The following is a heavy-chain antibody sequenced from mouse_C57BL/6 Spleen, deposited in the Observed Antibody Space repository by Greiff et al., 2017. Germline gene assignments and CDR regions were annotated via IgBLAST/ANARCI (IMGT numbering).Heavy chain of an antibody. CDR1: GYSFTGYY. Sequence: EVQLQQSGPELVKPGASVKISCKASGYSFTGYYMNWVKQSPEKSLEWIGEINPSTGGTTYNQKFKAKATLTVDKSSSTAYMQLKSLTSEDSAVYCCARCDYGYWFAYWGQGTLVTVSA. CDR2: INPSTGGT. CDR3: ARCDYGYWFAY. D-gene: IGHD2-2*01. J-gene: IGHJ3*01. V-gene: IGHV1-42*01.